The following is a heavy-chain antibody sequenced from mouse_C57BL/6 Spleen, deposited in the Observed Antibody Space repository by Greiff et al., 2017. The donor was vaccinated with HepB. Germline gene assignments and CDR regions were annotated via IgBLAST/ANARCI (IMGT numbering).Heavy chain of an antibody. Sequence: VQLQQSGPGLVQPSQSLSITCTVSGFSLTSYGVHWVRQSPGKGLEWLGVIWSGGSTDYNAAFISRLSISKDNSKSQVFFKMNSLQADDTAIYYCARKGLLWGYFDVWGTGTTVTVSS. J-gene: IGHJ1*03. CDR2: IWSGGST. CDR3: ARKGLLWGYFDV. CDR1: GFSLTSYG. V-gene: IGHV2-2*01. D-gene: IGHD1-1*02.